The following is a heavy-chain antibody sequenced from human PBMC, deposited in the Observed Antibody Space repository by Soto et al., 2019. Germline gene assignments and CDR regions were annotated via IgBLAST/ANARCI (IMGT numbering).Heavy chain of an antibody. V-gene: IGHV3-23*01. D-gene: IGHD6-13*01. CDR2: ISGSGGST. Sequence: AGGSLRLSCAASGFTFSSYAMSWVRQAPGKGLEWVSAISGSGGSTYYADSVKGRFTISRDNSKNTLYLQMNSLRAEDTAVYYCAKLDVPFILPIAAAGLYYFDYWGQGTLVTVSS. CDR3: AKLDVPFILPIAAAGLYYFDY. CDR1: GFTFSSYA. J-gene: IGHJ4*02.